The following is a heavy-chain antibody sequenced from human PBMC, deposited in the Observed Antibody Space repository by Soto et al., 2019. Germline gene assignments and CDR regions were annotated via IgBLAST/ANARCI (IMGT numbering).Heavy chain of an antibody. V-gene: IGHV3-23*01. CDR1: GFTFSNYA. CDR2: LNGSGGST. Sequence: EVRLLESGGGLVQPGGSLRLSCAASGFTFSNYAMTWVRQAPGKGLEWVSGLNGSGGSTSSADSVKGRFAISRDNSKNTLYLQMNSPRDGDTAVYYCARGFAAGKGSPTDYWGQGTLVTVSS. D-gene: IGHD3-10*01. J-gene: IGHJ4*02. CDR3: ARGFAAGKGSPTDY.